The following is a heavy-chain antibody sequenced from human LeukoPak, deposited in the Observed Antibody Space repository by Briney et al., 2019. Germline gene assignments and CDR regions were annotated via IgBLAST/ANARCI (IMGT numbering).Heavy chain of an antibody. Sequence: GGSLRLSREGPERMVRNSYMSWVRQSPGRGLEWVSVIYSGGSTDYADSVKGRFTTSRDTSKNTLYLQMNDVRAEDTGIYYCVRDLRDRRGYSNYYMDVWGKGATVTVSS. CDR1: ERMVRNSY. CDR3: VRDLRDRRGYSNYYMDV. V-gene: IGHV3-53*01. J-gene: IGHJ6*03. CDR2: IYSGGST. D-gene: IGHD3-10*01.